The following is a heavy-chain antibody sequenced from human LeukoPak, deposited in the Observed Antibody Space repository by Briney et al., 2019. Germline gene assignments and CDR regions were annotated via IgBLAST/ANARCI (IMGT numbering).Heavy chain of an antibody. J-gene: IGHJ4*02. CDR1: GGSISSSSYY. D-gene: IGHD2-15*01. Sequence: PSETLSLTCTVSGGSISSSSYYWGWIRQPPGKGLEWIGSIYYSGSTYYNPSLKSRVTISVDTSKNQFSLELSSVTAADTAVYYCARDWIGYCSGGSCSPFDYWGQGTLVTVSS. CDR3: ARDWIGYCSGGSCSPFDY. V-gene: IGHV4-39*02. CDR2: IYYSGST.